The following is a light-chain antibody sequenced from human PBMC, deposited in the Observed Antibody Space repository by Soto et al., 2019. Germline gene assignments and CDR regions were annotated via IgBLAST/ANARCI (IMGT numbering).Light chain of an antibody. CDR1: SSDVGGYDY. Sequence: SALTQPRSVSGSPGQSVTISCTGTSSDVGGYDYVSWYQQHPGKAPKLMIYGVNRRPSGVPDRFSGSKSGNTASLTISGLQAKDEADYYCCSYAGSYTLFGGGTKLTVL. CDR2: GVN. CDR3: CSYAGSYTL. J-gene: IGLJ2*01. V-gene: IGLV2-11*01.